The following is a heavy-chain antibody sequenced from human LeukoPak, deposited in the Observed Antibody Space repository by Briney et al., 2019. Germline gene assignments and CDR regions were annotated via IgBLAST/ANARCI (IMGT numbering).Heavy chain of an antibody. CDR1: GYTFTSYY. J-gene: IGHJ3*02. D-gene: IGHD3-22*01. V-gene: IGHV1-46*01. Sequence: ASVKVSCKASGYTFTSYYMHWVRQAPGQGLEWTGIINPSGGSTSYAQKFQGRVTMTRDMSTSTVYMELSSLRSEDTAVYYCARGRSYYDSSGIDAFDIWGQGTMVTVSS. CDR3: ARGRSYYDSSGIDAFDI. CDR2: INPSGGST.